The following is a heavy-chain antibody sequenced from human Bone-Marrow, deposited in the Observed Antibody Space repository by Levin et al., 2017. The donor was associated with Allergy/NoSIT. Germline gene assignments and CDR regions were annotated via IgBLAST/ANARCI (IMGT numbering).Heavy chain of an antibody. V-gene: IGHV4-38-2*02. CDR2: IYHSGST. D-gene: IGHD3-16*01. J-gene: IGHJ5*02. CDR1: GYSISSGYY. Sequence: PSETLSLTCTVSGYSISSGYYWGWIRQPPGKGLEWIGSIYHSGSTYYNPSLKSRVTISVDTSKNQFSLKLSSVTAADTAVYYCASDNDGGGNWFDPWGQGTLVTVSS. CDR3: ASDNDGGGNWFDP.